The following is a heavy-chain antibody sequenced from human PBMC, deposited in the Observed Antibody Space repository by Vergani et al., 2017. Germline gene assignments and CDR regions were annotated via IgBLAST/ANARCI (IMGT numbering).Heavy chain of an antibody. D-gene: IGHD6-13*01. CDR2: ISGSGGST. CDR1: LFPFSSSA. Sequence: EVQLLESGGGLVQPGGSLRLSCAASLFPFSSSAMSWVRQAPGKGREGVSAISGSGGSTYYADSVKGRFTISRDNAKNSLYLQMNSLRAEDTAVYYCASIAAAGTYYGMDVWGQGTTVTVSS. CDR3: ASIAAAGTYYGMDV. V-gene: IGHV3-23*01. J-gene: IGHJ6*02.